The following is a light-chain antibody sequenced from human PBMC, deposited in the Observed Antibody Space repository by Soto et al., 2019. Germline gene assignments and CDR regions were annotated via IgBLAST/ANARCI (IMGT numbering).Light chain of an antibody. J-gene: IGLJ1*01. V-gene: IGLV3-25*02. CDR2: KDS. Sequence: SYELTQPPSVSVSPGQTARTTCSGDALPKQYAYWYQQKPGQAPVLVIYKDSGRPSGIPERFSGSSSGTTVTLTISGVQAEDEADYYCQSADSSGTHQVLGTGTKITVL. CDR1: ALPKQY. CDR3: QSADSSGTHQV.